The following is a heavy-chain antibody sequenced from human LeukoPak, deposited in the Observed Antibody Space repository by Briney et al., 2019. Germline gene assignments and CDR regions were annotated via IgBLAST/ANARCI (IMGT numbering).Heavy chain of an antibody. CDR2: IYYSGST. CDR1: GGSISSGDYY. Sequence: PSQTLSLTCTVSGGSISSGDYYWSWIRQPPGKGLEWIGYIYYSGSTYYNPSLKSRVTISVDTSKNQFSLKLSSVTAADTAVYYCARSYDYVWGSYRYTSGGAFDIWGQGTMVTVSS. V-gene: IGHV4-30-4*08. D-gene: IGHD3-16*02. J-gene: IGHJ3*02. CDR3: ARSYDYVWGSYRYTSGGAFDI.